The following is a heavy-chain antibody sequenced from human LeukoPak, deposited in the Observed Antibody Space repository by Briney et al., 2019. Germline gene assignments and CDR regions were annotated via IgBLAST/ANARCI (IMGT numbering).Heavy chain of an antibody. Sequence: SETLSLTCTVSGGSISSYYWSWIRQPPGKGLEWIGYIYYSGSTNYNPSLKSRVTISVDTSKNQFSLKLSSVTAADTAVYYCARHYHDYGAYYAGFDYWGQGTLVTVSS. J-gene: IGHJ4*02. V-gene: IGHV4-59*08. CDR1: GGSISSYY. CDR3: ARHYHDYGAYYAGFDY. CDR2: IYYSGST. D-gene: IGHD4-17*01.